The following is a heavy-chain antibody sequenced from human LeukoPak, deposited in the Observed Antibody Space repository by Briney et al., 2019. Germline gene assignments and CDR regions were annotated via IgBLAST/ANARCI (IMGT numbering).Heavy chain of an antibody. CDR2: INPNSGGT. J-gene: IGHJ4*02. D-gene: IGHD3-10*01. CDR3: ARVRRRSGGRYGEGLLDY. V-gene: IGHV1-2*02. CDR1: GYTFTGYY. Sequence: GASVKVSCKASGYTFTGYYMHWVRQAPGQGLEWMGWINPNSGGTNYAQKFQGRVTMTRDTSISTAYMELSRLRSDDTAVYYCARVRRRSGGRYGEGLLDYWGQGTLVTVSS.